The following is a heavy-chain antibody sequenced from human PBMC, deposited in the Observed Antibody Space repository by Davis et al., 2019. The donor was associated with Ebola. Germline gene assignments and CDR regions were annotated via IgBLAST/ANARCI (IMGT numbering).Heavy chain of an antibody. V-gene: IGHV3-7*03. D-gene: IGHD6-13*01. Sequence: GESLKISCAASGFTFPDYWMSWVRQAPGKGLEWVANIAQDGSENYYVDSVKGRFTVSRDNAKNSVFLQMNSLRVEDTAVYYCVRGVPWDGIDSNWGQGTLVTVSS. CDR1: GFTFPDYW. J-gene: IGHJ4*02. CDR2: IAQDGSEN. CDR3: VRGVPWDGIDSN.